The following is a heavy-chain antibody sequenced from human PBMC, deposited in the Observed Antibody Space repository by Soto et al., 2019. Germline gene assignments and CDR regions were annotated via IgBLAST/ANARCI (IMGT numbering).Heavy chain of an antibody. CDR2: INPNSGGT. CDR1: GYTFTSYY. J-gene: IGHJ6*02. CDR3: ARDGFTQLWSQDYYYVLDV. Sequence: ASVKVSCKASGYTFTSYYMNWVRQAPGQGLEWMGRINPNSGGTDYAQKFQGWVTITRDTSITTAYMELTRLKSDDTAVYYRARDGFTQLWSQDYYYVLDVWGQGTTVTVSS. D-gene: IGHD1-1*01. V-gene: IGHV1-2*04.